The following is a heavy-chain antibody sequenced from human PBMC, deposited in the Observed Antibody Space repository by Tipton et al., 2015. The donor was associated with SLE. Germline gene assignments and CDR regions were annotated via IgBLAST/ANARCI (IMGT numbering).Heavy chain of an antibody. CDR2: INHSGST. J-gene: IGHJ4*02. Sequence: TLSLTCAVYGGSFSGYYWSWIRQPPGKGLEWIGEINHSGSTNYNPSLKSRVTISVDTSKNQFPLKLSSATAADTAVYYCVSGYLGYWGQGTLVTVS. CDR3: VSGYLGY. CDR1: GGSFSGYY. V-gene: IGHV4-34*01.